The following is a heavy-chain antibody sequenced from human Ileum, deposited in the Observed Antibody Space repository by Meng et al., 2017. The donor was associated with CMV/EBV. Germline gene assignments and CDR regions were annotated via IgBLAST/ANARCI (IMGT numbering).Heavy chain of an antibody. Sequence: QVQLPGAGPGLVKTSETLSLTCYVSGGSISNYYWSWIRQPAGKGLEWIAHIYTSGTTNYNPSLKRRVTMSVDTSRNQFSLKLTSVTAADTAVYYCARNYGSGNWNFFHYWGQGTLVTVSS. D-gene: IGHD3-10*01. CDR2: IYTSGTT. CDR3: ARNYGSGNWNFFHY. J-gene: IGHJ4*02. V-gene: IGHV4-4*07. CDR1: GGSISNYY.